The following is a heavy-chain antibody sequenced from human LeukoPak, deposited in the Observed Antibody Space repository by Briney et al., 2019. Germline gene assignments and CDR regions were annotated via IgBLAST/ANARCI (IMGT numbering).Heavy chain of an antibody. Sequence: SGTLSLTCTVSGGSISSYYWSWIRQPPGKGLEWIGYIYYSGSTNYNPSLKSRVTISVDTSKNQFSLKLSSVTAADTAVYYCARDSSWGLFDYWGQGTLVTVSS. CDR3: ARDSSWGLFDY. J-gene: IGHJ4*02. D-gene: IGHD6-13*01. V-gene: IGHV4-59*01. CDR2: IYYSGST. CDR1: GGSISSYY.